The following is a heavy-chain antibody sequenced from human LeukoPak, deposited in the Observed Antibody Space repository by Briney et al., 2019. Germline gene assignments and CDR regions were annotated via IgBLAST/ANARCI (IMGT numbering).Heavy chain of an antibody. V-gene: IGHV4-38-2*02. CDR1: GYSISSDYF. CDR2: IFHSGTG. CDR3: ARVVASTSIDS. J-gene: IGHJ4*02. D-gene: IGHD2-15*01. Sequence: MSSETLSLTCIVSGYSISSDYFWGWVRQPPGKGLEWIGSIFHSGTGYYNLSLKSRVTISVDPSKNRFSLKLTSVTAADTAVYYCARVVASTSIDSWGKGTLVTVSS.